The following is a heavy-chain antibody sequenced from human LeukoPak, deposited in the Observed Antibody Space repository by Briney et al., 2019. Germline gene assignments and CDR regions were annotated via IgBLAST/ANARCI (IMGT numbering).Heavy chain of an antibody. D-gene: IGHD5-18*01. Sequence: SETLSLTCTVSGGSISSYYWSWIRQPPGKGLEWIGYIYYSGSTNYNPSRKSRVTISVDTSKNQFSLKLSSVTAEDTAVYYCARDLSAMVSYYYYGMDVWGQGTTVTVSS. CDR3: ARDLSAMVSYYYYGMDV. CDR1: GGSISSYY. CDR2: IYYSGST. V-gene: IGHV4-59*01. J-gene: IGHJ6*02.